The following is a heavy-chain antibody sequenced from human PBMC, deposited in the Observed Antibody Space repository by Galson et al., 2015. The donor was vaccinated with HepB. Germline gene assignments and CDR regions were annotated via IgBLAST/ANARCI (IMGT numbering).Heavy chain of an antibody. V-gene: IGHV3-72*01. CDR2: VRNKASSHTT. J-gene: IGHJ6*04. CDR3: ARGGV. CDR1: GFIFSNHY. Sequence: SLRLSCAASGFIFSNHYMDWVRQAPGKGLEWVARVRNKASSHTTEYAPSVKGRFTISRDDSKNPVYLQMNNLKTEDTAVYYCARGGVWGEGTTVTVSS. D-gene: IGHD1-26*01.